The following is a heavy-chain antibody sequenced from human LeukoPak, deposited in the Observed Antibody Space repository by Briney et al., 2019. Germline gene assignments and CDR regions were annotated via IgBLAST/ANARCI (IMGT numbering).Heavy chain of an antibody. J-gene: IGHJ6*03. V-gene: IGHV1-69*06. CDR1: GGTFNSYA. CDR3: ARAIRGSKIASRYYYYYMDV. CDR2: IIPIFGTA. D-gene: IGHD3-10*01. Sequence: SVKVSCKASGGTFNSYAISWVRQAPGQGLEWMGGIIPIFGTANYAQKFQGRVTFTADKSTSTTYMELSSLRSDDTAAYYCARAIRGSKIASRYYYYYMDVWGKGTTVTVSS.